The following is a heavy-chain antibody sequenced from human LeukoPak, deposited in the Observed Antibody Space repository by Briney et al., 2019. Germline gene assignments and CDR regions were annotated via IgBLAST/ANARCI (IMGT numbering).Heavy chain of an antibody. CDR3: ARSPHCSGGSCHLKNWFDP. J-gene: IGHJ5*02. D-gene: IGHD2-15*01. V-gene: IGHV1-18*01. CDR2: ISAYNGNT. CDR1: GYTFTSYG. Sequence: ASVKVSCKASGYTFTSYGIIWVRQAPGQGLEWMGWISAYNGNTNYAQKLQGRVTMTTDTSTSTAYMELRSLRSDDTAVYYRARSPHCSGGSCHLKNWFDPWGQGTLVTVSS.